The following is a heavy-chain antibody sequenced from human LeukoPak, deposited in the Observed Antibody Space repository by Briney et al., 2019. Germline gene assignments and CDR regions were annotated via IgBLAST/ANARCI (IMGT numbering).Heavy chain of an antibody. CDR3: ARGHDDFWSGYYTDTRDYYYYYGMDV. J-gene: IGHJ6*02. V-gene: IGHV1-8*01. CDR1: GYTFTIYD. D-gene: IGHD3-3*01. CDR2: MNPNSGNT. Sequence: ASVTVSCKASGYTFTIYDINWVRQAPGQGLEWMGWMNPNSGNTGYAQKFQGRVTMTRNTSISTAYMELSSLRSEDTAVYYCARGHDDFWSGYYTDTRDYYYYYGMDVWGQGTTVTVSS.